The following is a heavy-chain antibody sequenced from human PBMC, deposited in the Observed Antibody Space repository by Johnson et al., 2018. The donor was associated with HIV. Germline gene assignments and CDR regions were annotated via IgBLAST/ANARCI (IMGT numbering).Heavy chain of an antibody. CDR3: AKDLVFYVPRSESYYKVFFAFDI. V-gene: IGHV3-23*04. J-gene: IGHJ3*02. CDR2: ISGSGGST. CDR1: GFTFDDYT. Sequence: VQLVESGGVVVQPGGSLRLSCAASGFTFDDYTMHWVRQAPGQGLEWVPAISGSGGSTYYADYGKGRVTLSRDNSKNTVYLQMTSLRPEDTAGYYCAKDLVFYVPRSESYYKVFFAFDIWGQGTMVTVSS. D-gene: IGHD3-10*01.